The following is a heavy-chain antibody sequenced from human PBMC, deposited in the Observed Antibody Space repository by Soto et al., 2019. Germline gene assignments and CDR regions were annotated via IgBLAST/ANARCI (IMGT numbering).Heavy chain of an antibody. Sequence: QVHLVQSGAEVKQPGASVKVSCKASGYTFTNYGISWVRQAPGQGLEWMGWISAYNGNTNYVQKLQGRVSMTTDTSTSTTYMELRTLGSDDTAVYYCGRAGGDFPRAVDYWGQGTLVTVSS. CDR3: GRAGGDFPRAVDY. V-gene: IGHV1-18*01. CDR1: GYTFTNYG. D-gene: IGHD4-17*01. CDR2: ISAYNGNT. J-gene: IGHJ4*02.